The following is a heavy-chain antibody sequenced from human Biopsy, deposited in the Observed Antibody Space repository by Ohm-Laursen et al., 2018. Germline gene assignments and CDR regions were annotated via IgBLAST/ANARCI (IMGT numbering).Heavy chain of an antibody. V-gene: IGHV3-23*01. CDR1: IFTFSSDA. D-gene: IGHD2-2*01. CDR3: SRAPAPTFPVNFFDY. J-gene: IGHJ4*02. Sequence: SLSLSFAASIFTFSSDAKSWVWQAPGKGLERVSAISGSSTSYYADSVKGRFTISRDNSKNTLYLQMNSLRVDDTAVYYCSRAPAPTFPVNFFDYWGQGTRVTVSS. CDR2: ISGSSTS.